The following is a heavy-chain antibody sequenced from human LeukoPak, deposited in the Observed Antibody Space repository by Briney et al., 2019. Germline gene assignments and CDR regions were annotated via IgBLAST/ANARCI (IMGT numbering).Heavy chain of an antibody. Sequence: SETLSLTCAVSGGSISSGGYSWSWIRQPPGKGLEWIGYIYHSGSTYYNPSLKSRVTISVDTSENQFSLKLSSVTAADTAVYYCAIISIGDAFDIWGQGTMVTVSS. CDR2: IYHSGST. CDR1: GGSISSGGYS. J-gene: IGHJ3*02. D-gene: IGHD3-10*01. V-gene: IGHV4-30-2*01. CDR3: AIISIGDAFDI.